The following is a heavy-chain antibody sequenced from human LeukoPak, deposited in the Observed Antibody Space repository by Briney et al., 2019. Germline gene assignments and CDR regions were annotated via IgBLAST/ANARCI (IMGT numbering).Heavy chain of an antibody. J-gene: IGHJ4*02. V-gene: IGHV3-30*02. D-gene: IGHD3-22*01. Sequence: WGSLRLSCTASGFIFSTSWMTWVRQAPGKGLEWVAFIRYDGSNKYYADSVKGRFTISRDNSKNTLYLQMNSLRAEDTAVYYCAKSAVDSSGYYGYWGQGTLVTVSS. CDR3: AKSAVDSSGYYGY. CDR1: GFIFSTSW. CDR2: IRYDGSNK.